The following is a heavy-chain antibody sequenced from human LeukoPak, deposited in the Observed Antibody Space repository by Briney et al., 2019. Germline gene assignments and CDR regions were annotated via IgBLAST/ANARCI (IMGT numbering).Heavy chain of an antibody. CDR1: GGTLSSYA. J-gene: IGHJ6*03. CDR2: IIPIFGTA. CDR3: ARALREVVVPAAIRGDYYYYMDV. Sequence: GASVKVSCKASGGTLSSYAISWVRQAPGQGLEWMGGIIPIFGTANYAQKFQGRVTITADESTSTAYMELSSLRSEDTAVYYCARALREVVVPAAIRGDYYYYMDVWGKGTTVTVSS. D-gene: IGHD2-2*02. V-gene: IGHV1-69*13.